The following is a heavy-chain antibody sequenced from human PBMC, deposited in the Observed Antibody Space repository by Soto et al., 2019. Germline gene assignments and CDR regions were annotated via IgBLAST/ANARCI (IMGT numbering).Heavy chain of an antibody. CDR3: AKGLPPHTYYYGSGSSYYFDY. CDR2: ISGSGGST. D-gene: IGHD3-10*01. Sequence: GGSLRLSCAASGFTFSSYAMSWVRQAPGKGLEWVSAISGSGGSTYYADSVKGRFTISRDNSKNTLYLQMNSLRAEDTAVYYCAKGLPPHTYYYGSGSSYYFDYWGQGTLVTVSS. CDR1: GFTFSSYA. V-gene: IGHV3-23*01. J-gene: IGHJ4*02.